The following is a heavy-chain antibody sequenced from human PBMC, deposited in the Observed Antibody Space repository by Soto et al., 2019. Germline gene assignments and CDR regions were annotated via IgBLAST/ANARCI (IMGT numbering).Heavy chain of an antibody. Sequence: SVKVSCKASGGTFSSYAISWVRQAPGQGLEWMGGIIPIFGTANYAQKFQGRVTITADESTSTAYMELSSLRSEDTAVYYCARDPRGTGTPYYYYGMDVWGQGTTVTSP. V-gene: IGHV1-69*13. CDR2: IIPIFGTA. CDR3: ARDPRGTGTPYYYYGMDV. D-gene: IGHD1-7*01. J-gene: IGHJ6*02. CDR1: GGTFSSYA.